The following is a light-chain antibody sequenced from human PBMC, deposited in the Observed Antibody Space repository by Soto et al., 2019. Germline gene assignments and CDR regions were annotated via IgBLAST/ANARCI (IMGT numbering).Light chain of an antibody. V-gene: IGKV3-11*01. CDR1: QSVGSF. Sequence: EIVLTQSPATLSLSPGERATLSCSASQSVGSFLAWYQQTPGQAPRLLIYDASNKATCIPARFSGSGSGTDFTLVISSLEPEDFAVYYCQQRSNWAFTFGQGTLLESK. CDR3: QQRSNWAFT. CDR2: DAS. J-gene: IGKJ5*01.